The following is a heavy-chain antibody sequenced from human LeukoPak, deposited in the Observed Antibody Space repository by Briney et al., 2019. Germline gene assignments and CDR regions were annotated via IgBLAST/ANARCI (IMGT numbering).Heavy chain of an antibody. CDR2: IIPIFGTA. Sequence: SVKVSCKASGGTFSSYAISWVRQAPGQGLEWMGGIIPIFGTANYAQKFQGRVTITTDESTSTAYMELSSLRTEETALYYSARCLWLSSSGKKYYYYYYYMDVWGKGTTVTVSS. J-gene: IGHJ6*03. CDR3: ARCLWLSSSGKKYYYYYYYMDV. D-gene: IGHD3-10*01. CDR1: GGTFSSYA. V-gene: IGHV1-69*05.